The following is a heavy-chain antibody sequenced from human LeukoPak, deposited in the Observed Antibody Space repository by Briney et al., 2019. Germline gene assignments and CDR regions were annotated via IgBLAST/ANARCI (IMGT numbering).Heavy chain of an antibody. D-gene: IGHD3-10*01. CDR1: GGSISSSRYY. J-gene: IGHJ4*02. Sequence: PSETLSLTCTVSGGSISSSRYYWGWIRQPPGKGLEWIGTIYYSGSTYYNPSLKSRVTISVDTSKNQFSLKLSSVTAADTAVYYCARSRLFGSGSTYYFDYWGQRTLVTVSS. CDR2: IYYSGST. V-gene: IGHV4-39*01. CDR3: ARSRLFGSGSTYYFDY.